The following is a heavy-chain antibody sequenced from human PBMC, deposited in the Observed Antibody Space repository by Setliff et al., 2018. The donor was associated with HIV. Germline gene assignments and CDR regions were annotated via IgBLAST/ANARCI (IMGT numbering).Heavy chain of an antibody. CDR1: GYTLSELC. D-gene: IGHD1-7*01. CDR2: FDPEDGET. J-gene: IGHJ4*02. Sequence: ASVKVSCKVSGYTLSELCIHWVRQAPGKGLEWMGGFDPEDGETIYAQNFQGRVAMTEDTSTDTAYMQLSSLRSEDTAVYYCTSFYKLTGTTSFDYWGQGTLVTVS. V-gene: IGHV1-24*01. CDR3: TSFYKLTGTTSFDY.